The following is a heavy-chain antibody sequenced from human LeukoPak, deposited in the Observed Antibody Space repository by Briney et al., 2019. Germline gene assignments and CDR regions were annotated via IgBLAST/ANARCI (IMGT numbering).Heavy chain of an antibody. D-gene: IGHD2-21*02. CDR3: ARGLAYCGGDCYSSYGMDV. J-gene: IGHJ6*02. CDR2: IYYRGST. V-gene: IGHV4-31*03. Sequence: PSQTLSLTCTVSGGSISSGGYYWGWIRQHPGKGLEWIGYIYYRGSTYYNPSLKSRVTISLDTSNNQFSLKLSSVTAADTAVYYCARGLAYCGGDCYSSYGMDVWGQGTTVTVSS. CDR1: GGSISSGGYY.